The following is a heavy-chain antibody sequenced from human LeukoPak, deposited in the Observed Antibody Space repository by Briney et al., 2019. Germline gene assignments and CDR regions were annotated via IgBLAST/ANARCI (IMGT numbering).Heavy chain of an antibody. J-gene: IGHJ5*02. Sequence: PSETLSLTCAVYGGSFSGYYWSWIRQPPGKGLEWIGEINHSGSTNYNPSLKSRVTISVDTSKNQFSLKLSSVTAADTAVYYCARARRGRGRITIFGVVDNWFDPWGQGTLVTVSS. V-gene: IGHV4-34*01. CDR2: INHSGST. CDR1: GGSFSGYY. CDR3: ARARRGRGRITIFGVVDNWFDP. D-gene: IGHD3-3*01.